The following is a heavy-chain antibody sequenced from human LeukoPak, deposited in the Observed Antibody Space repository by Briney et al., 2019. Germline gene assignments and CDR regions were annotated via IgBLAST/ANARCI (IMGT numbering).Heavy chain of an antibody. CDR1: GFTFSDYY. Sequence: GGSLRLSCAASGFTFSDYYMSWIRQAPGKGLEWVGRIKKRSDGGTIDYAVSVKGRFTISRDDSRNTLHLQMNSLKIEDTAMYYCTTGHYSTSGDHWGQGTLVTVSS. V-gene: IGHV3-15*01. J-gene: IGHJ4*02. CDR2: IKKRSDGGTI. CDR3: TTGHYSTSGDH. D-gene: IGHD6-13*01.